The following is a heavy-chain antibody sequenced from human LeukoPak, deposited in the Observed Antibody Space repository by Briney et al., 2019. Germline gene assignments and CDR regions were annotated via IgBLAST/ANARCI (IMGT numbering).Heavy chain of an antibody. CDR1: GGSISSSSYY. CDR3: ARRGGYCSSTSCSNWFDP. V-gene: IGHV4-39*01. J-gene: IGHJ5*02. CDR2: IYYSGST. D-gene: IGHD2-2*01. Sequence: SETLSLTCTVSGGSISSSSYYWGWIRQPPGKGLEWIGSIYYSGSTYYNPSLKSRVTISVDTSKNQFSLKLNSVTAADTAVYYCARRGGYCSSTSCSNWFDPWGQGTRVTVSS.